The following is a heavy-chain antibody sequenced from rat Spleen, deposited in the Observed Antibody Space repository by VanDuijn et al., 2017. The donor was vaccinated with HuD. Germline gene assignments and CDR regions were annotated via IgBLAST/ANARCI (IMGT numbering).Heavy chain of an antibody. J-gene: IGHJ4*01. CDR3: TRDRPGAYYVMDA. D-gene: IGHD1-4*01. CDR2: MSYDGVT. V-gene: IGHV2S30*01. CDR1: GFSLTGNN. Sequence: QVQLKESGPGLVQPSQTLSLTCTVSGFSLTGNNVKRVRQPPGKGPEWMGRMSYDGVTYYNSALKSRLSISRDTSKNQLFLKMNSLQTDDTAIYYCTRDRPGAYYVMDAWGQGASVTVSS.